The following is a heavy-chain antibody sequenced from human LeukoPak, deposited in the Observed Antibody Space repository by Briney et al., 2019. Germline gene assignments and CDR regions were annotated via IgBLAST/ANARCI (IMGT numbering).Heavy chain of an antibody. CDR3: ARDSSGYYDAFDI. D-gene: IGHD3-22*01. V-gene: IGHV3-7*01. J-gene: IGHJ3*02. CDR2: INQDGSEK. CDR1: GFTFSSSW. Sequence: GGSLRLSCAASGFTFSSSWMSWVRQAPGKGLEWVANINQDGSEKYYVDSVKGRFTISRDNAKNSLYLQMNSLRAEDTAVYYCARDSSGYYDAFDIWGQGTMVTVSS.